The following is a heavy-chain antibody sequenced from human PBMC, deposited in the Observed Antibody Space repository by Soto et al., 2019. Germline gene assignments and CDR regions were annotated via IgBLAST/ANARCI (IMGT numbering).Heavy chain of an antibody. CDR1: GGTFSSYA. CDR3: ARDPTARYYDSSGYYQYYFDY. V-gene: IGHV1-69*01. CDR2: IIPIFGTA. Sequence: QVQLVQSGAEVKKPGSSVKVSCKASGGTFSSYAISWVRQAPGQGLEWMGGIIPIFGTANYAQKFQGRVTITADESTSTAYMELSSLRSEDTVLYYCARDPTARYYDSSGYYQYYFDYWGQGTLVTVSS. J-gene: IGHJ4*02. D-gene: IGHD3-22*01.